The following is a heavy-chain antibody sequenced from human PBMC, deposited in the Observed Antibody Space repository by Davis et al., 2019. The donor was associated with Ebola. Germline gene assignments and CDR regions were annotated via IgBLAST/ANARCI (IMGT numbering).Heavy chain of an antibody. V-gene: IGHV3-66*01. CDR2: IYSGGST. J-gene: IGHJ6*02. CDR1: GFTVSSNY. CDR3: ASTDCSGGSCYYYGMDV. D-gene: IGHD2-15*01. Sequence: GESLKISCAASGFTVSSNYMSWVRQAPGKGLEWVSVIYSGGSTYYADSVKGRFTISRDNSKNTLYLQMNSLRAEDTAVYYCASTDCSGGSCYYYGMDVWGQGTTVTVSS.